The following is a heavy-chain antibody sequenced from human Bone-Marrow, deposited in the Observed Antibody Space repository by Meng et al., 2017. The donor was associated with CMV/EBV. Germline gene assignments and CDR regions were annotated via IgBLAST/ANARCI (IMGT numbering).Heavy chain of an antibody. D-gene: IGHD1-26*01. CDR2: ISYDGSNK. CDR1: GFTFSSYA. CDR3: ARKWDDY. V-gene: IGHV3-30*04. Sequence: GESLKISCAASGFTFSSYAMHWVRQAPGKGLEWVAVISYDGSNKYYADSVKGRFTISRDNSKKTLYLQMNSLRAEDTAVHYRARKWDDYWGQGTLVTVSS. J-gene: IGHJ4*02.